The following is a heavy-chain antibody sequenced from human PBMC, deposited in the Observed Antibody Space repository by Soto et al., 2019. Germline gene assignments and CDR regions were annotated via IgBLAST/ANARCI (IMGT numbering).Heavy chain of an antibody. Sequence: QLHLVQSGAVVKKPGASVTVSCSASGYPVTAYYMHWVRQAPGRGLEWMGGINPATGAAKYTQTFQGRGPMTRDTSTGTVFMELSGLTSEDTAVFYCARGGGVGVAGSAAFDMWGQGTLVTVSS. D-gene: IGHD3-3*01. V-gene: IGHV1-2*02. CDR1: GYPVTAYY. CDR2: INPATGAA. CDR3: ARGGGVGVAGSAAFDM. J-gene: IGHJ3*02.